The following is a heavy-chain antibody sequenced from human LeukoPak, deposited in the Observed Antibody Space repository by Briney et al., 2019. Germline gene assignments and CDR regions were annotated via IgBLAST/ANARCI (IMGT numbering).Heavy chain of an antibody. V-gene: IGHV3-23*01. CDR2: ISGSGGST. Sequence: GGSLRLSCAASGFTFSSYAMSWVRQAPGKGLEWVSAISGSGGSTYYADSVKGRFTISRDNSKNTLYLQMHRLRAEDTALYYCAKDRGKYYYDSSGSAEYFQHWGQGTLVTVSS. CDR3: AKDRGKYYYDSSGSAEYFQH. CDR1: GFTFSSYA. D-gene: IGHD3-22*01. J-gene: IGHJ1*01.